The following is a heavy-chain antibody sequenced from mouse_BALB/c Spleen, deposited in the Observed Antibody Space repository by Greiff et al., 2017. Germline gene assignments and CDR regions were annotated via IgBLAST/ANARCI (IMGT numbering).Heavy chain of an antibody. V-gene: IGHV5-9-3*01. CDR3: ASPYYGYGFAY. D-gene: IGHD1-2*01. J-gene: IGHJ3*01. Sequence: EVKLVESGGGLVKPGGSLKLSCAASGFTFSSYAMSWVRQTPEKRLEWVATISSGGSYTYYPDSVKGRFTISRDNAKNTLYLQMSSLRSEDTAMYYCASPYYGYGFAYWGQGTLVTVSA. CDR1: GFTFSSYA. CDR2: ISSGGSYT.